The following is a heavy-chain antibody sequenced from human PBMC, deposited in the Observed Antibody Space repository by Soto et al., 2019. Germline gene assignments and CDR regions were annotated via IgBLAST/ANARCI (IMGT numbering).Heavy chain of an antibody. V-gene: IGHV4-59*08. J-gene: IGHJ4*02. D-gene: IGHD1-1*01. CDR2: IYYSGST. Sequence: QVQLQESGPGLVKPSETLSLTCTVSGGSISSYYWSWIRQPPGKGLEWIGYIYYSGSTNYNPSLKSRVTMSVDTSNNQFSLRLSSVTAADTAVYYCARHLRRDGYNYYFYYWGQGALVTVSS. CDR1: GGSISSYY. CDR3: ARHLRRDGYNYYFYY.